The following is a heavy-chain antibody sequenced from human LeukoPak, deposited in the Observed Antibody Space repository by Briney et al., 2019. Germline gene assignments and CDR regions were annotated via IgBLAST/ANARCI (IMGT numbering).Heavy chain of an antibody. CDR3: ARDHCSGGTCYSGGY. J-gene: IGHJ4*02. CDR1: GCTVSSNY. Sequence: GGSLRLSCAASGCTVSSNYMSWVRQAPGKGLEWVSVTYTSGYTYYADSVKDRFTISRDSSKNTLYLQMNSLSVEDTAIYYCARDHCSGGTCYSGGYWGQGTLVTVSS. CDR2: TYTSGYT. V-gene: IGHV3-66*01. D-gene: IGHD2-15*01.